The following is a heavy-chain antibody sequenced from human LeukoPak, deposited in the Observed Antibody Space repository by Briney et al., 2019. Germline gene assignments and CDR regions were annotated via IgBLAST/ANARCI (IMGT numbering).Heavy chain of an antibody. Sequence: GGSLRLSCAASGFTFSSYWMSWVRQAPGKGLEWVADINWNGGSTGYADSVKGRFTISRDNAKNSLYLQMNSLRAEDTALYYCARVGQLGNYYYYMDVWGKGTTVTVSS. V-gene: IGHV3-20*04. CDR3: ARVGQLGNYYYYMDV. CDR2: INWNGGST. D-gene: IGHD6-6*01. J-gene: IGHJ6*03. CDR1: GFTFSSYW.